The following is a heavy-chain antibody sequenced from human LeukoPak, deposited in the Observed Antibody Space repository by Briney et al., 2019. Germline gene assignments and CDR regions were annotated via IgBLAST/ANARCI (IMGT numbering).Heavy chain of an antibody. V-gene: IGHV4-34*01. J-gene: IGHJ1*01. Sequence: SETLSLTCAVYGGSFSGYYWGWIRQPPGKGLEWIGEINHSGSTNYNPSLKSRVTISVDTSKNQFSLKLSSVTAADTAVYYCAKGRPYSSIWYPYQHWGQGTLVTVSS. CDR3: AKGRPYSSIWYPYQH. CDR1: GGSFSGYY. CDR2: INHSGST. D-gene: IGHD6-13*01.